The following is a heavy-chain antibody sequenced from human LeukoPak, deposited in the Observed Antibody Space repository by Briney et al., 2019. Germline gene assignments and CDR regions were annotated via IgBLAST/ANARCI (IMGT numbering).Heavy chain of an antibody. V-gene: IGHV1-18*01. CDR2: INTYNGNT. CDR3: TRGHPNPWLERSYYFDY. J-gene: IGHJ4*02. Sequence: ASVKVSCKASNYTFTTYGITWVRQAPGQGLEWMGWINTYNGNTNYAQKFQGRVTMTTDTSTSTAYMELRSLRSDDTAVYYCTRGHPNPWLERSYYFDYWGQGTLVTVSS. D-gene: IGHD3-22*01. CDR1: NYTFTTYG.